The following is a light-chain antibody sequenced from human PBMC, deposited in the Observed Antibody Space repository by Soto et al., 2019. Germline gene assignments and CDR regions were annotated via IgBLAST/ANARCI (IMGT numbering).Light chain of an antibody. J-gene: IGKJ1*01. CDR3: QQYNSYSGT. V-gene: IGKV1-5*01. CDR1: QSISSW. CDR2: DAS. Sequence: DIHMTKSPSTLSSSVGDRVTITCRASQSISSWLAWYQQKPGKAPKLLIYDASSLESGVPSRFSGSGSGTEFTLTISSLQPDDFATYYCQQYNSYSGTFGQGTKVDIK.